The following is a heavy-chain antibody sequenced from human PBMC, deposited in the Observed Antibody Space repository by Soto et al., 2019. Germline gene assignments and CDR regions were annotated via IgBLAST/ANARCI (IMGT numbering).Heavy chain of an antibody. V-gene: IGHV4-59*01. Sequence: SETLSLTCTVSGGSISSYYWSWIRQPPGKGLEWIGNIYYSGSTNYNPSLKSRVTISVDTSKNQFSLKLSSVTAADTAVYYCARHGYCSDGVCPDSLDYWGQGTLVTVSS. CDR1: GGSISSYY. CDR3: ARHGYCSDGVCPDSLDY. D-gene: IGHD2-8*01. CDR2: IYYSGST. J-gene: IGHJ4*02.